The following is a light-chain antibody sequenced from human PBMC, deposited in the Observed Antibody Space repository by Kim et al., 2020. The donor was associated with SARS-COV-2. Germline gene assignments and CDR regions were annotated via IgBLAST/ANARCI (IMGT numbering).Light chain of an antibody. V-gene: IGLV3-21*04. CDR3: QVWDSSSYHWV. Sequence: SYELTQPPSVSVAPGKTARITCGGNNIGSKSVHWYQQKPGQAPVLVIYYDSDRPSGLPARFSGSNSGNTATLTISRVEAGDEADYYCQVWDSSSYHWVFG. J-gene: IGLJ3*02. CDR2: YDS. CDR1: NIGSKS.